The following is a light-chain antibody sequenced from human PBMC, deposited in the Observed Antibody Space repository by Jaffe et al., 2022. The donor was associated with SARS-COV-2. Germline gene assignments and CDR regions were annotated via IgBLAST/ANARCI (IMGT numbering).Light chain of an antibody. CDR3: NSRDSSGNHVV. Sequence: SSELTQDPAVSVALGQTVRITCQGDSLRSYYASWYQQKPGQAPVPVIYGKNNRPSGIPDRFSGSSSGTTASLTITGAQAEDEADYYCNSRDSSGNHVVFGGGTKLTVL. V-gene: IGLV3-19*01. J-gene: IGLJ2*01. CDR1: SLRSYY. CDR2: GKN.